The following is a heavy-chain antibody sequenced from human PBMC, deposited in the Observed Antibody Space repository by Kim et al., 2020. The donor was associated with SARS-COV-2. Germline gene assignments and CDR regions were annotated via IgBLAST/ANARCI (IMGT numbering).Heavy chain of an antibody. D-gene: IGHD4-17*01. Sequence: GGSLRLSCAASGFTFSSYEMNWVRQAPGKGLEWVSYISSSGSTIYYADSVKGRFTISRDNAKNSLYLQMNSLRAEDTAVYYCASNYDYGDYWAPYWGQGTLVTVSS. CDR2: ISSSGSTI. J-gene: IGHJ4*02. CDR1: GFTFSSYE. V-gene: IGHV3-48*03. CDR3: ASNYDYGDYWAPY.